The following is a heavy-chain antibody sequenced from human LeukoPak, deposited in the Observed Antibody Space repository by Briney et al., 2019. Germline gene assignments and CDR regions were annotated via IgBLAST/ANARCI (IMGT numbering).Heavy chain of an antibody. CDR1: GGSISSSSYY. V-gene: IGHV4-39*01. J-gene: IGHJ2*01. CDR2: IYYSGST. CDR3: ARLIDYGGNSGSMNWYFDL. D-gene: IGHD4-23*01. Sequence: SETLSLTCTVSGGSISSSSYYWGWIRQPPGKGLEWIGSIYYSGSTYYNPSLKSRVTISVDTSKSQFSLKLSSVTAADTAVYYCARLIDYGGNSGSMNWYFDLWGRGTLVTVSS.